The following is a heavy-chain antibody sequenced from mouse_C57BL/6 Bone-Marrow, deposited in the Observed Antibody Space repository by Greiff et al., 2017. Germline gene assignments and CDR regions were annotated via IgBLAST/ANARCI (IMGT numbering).Heavy chain of an antibody. CDR3: ARTSDGFHWYFDV. CDR1: GYTFTSYT. J-gene: IGHJ1*03. V-gene: IGHV1-4*01. CDR2: INPSSGYT. Sequence: QVQLKQSGAELARPGASVKMSCKASGYTFTSYTMHWVKQRPGQGLEWIGYINPSSGYTKYNQKFKDKATLTADKSSSTAYMQLSSLTSEDSAVYYCARTSDGFHWYFDVWGTGTTVTVSS. D-gene: IGHD2-3*01.